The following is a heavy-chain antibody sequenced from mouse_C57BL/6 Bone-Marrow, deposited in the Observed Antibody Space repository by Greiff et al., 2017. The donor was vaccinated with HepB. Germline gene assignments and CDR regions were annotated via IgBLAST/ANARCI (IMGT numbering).Heavy chain of an antibody. CDR1: GFTFSDFY. Sequence: EVKLMDSGGGLVQSGRSLRLSCATSGFTFSDFYMEWVRQAPGKGLEWIAASRNKANDYTTEYSASVKGRFIVSRDTSQSILYLQMNALRAEDTAIYYCARDAGDYDGFNYWGQGTTLTVSS. D-gene: IGHD2-4*01. V-gene: IGHV7-1*01. CDR3: ARDAGDYDGFNY. CDR2: SRNKANDYTT. J-gene: IGHJ2*01.